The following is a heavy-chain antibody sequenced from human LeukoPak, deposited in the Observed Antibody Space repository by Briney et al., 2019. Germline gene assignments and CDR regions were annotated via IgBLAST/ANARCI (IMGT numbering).Heavy chain of an antibody. CDR1: GGSISSYY. CDR2: IYYSGST. Sequence: SETLSLTCTVSGGSISSYYWSWIRQPPGKGLEWIGCIYYSGSTNYNRSLKSRVTISVDTSKNQFSLKLSSVTAADTAVYYCARLPHYYDSSGYYLGFFDYWDQGTLVTVSS. D-gene: IGHD3-22*01. V-gene: IGHV4-59*08. J-gene: IGHJ4*02. CDR3: ARLPHYYDSSGYYLGFFDY.